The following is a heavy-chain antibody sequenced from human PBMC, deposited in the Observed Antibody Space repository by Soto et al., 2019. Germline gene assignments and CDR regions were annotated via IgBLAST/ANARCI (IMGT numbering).Heavy chain of an antibody. CDR3: ARWGLSSSWYYFDY. J-gene: IGHJ4*02. Sequence: SETLPLTCTLSGGSLSRGGYYWSWIRQHPGKGLEWIGYIYYSGSTYYNPSLKSPVTISVDTSKNQSSLKLSSVTAADTAVYYCARWGLSSSWYYFDYWGQGTLVTVSS. CDR1: GGSLSRGGYY. V-gene: IGHV4-31*01. CDR2: IYYSGST. D-gene: IGHD6-13*01.